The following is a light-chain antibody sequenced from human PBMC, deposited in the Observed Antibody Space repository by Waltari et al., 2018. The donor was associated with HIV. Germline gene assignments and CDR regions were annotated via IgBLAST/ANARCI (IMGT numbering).Light chain of an antibody. CDR3: QSYDSSLSGYVV. Sequence: QSVLTQPPSVSGAPGQRVTISCTGSSSHIGAGYDVHWYQQLPGTAPKLPIYGNSNRPSGVPDRVSGSKSGTSASLAITGLQAEDEADYYCQSYDSSLSGYVVFGGGTKLTVL. CDR1: SSHIGAGYD. J-gene: IGLJ2*01. CDR2: GNS. V-gene: IGLV1-40*01.